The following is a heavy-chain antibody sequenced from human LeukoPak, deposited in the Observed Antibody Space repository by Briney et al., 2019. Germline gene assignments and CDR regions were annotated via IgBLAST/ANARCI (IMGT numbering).Heavy chain of an antibody. V-gene: IGHV4-59*02. CDR2: TYDSGST. CDR1: GGSVSTYY. CDR3: ARTSGYCSGGNCSSAFDY. Sequence: MSSATLSLTCTVSGGSVSTYYWNWMREPPGKSLEGIGYTYDSGSTNYKPSLKNRLPISIDTSNNQFSLKPSPVTAADTAVYCCARTSGYCSGGNCSSAFDYWGQGTLVTVSS. D-gene: IGHD2-15*01. J-gene: IGHJ4*02.